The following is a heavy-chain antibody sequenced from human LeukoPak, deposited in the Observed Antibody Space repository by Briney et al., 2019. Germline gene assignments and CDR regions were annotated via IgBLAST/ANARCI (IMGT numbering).Heavy chain of an antibody. J-gene: IGHJ4*02. V-gene: IGHV3-23*01. CDR2: ISGSGGSS. CDR1: GFTFSSYA. D-gene: IGHD6-19*01. Sequence: GGSLRLSCAASGFTFSSYAMSWVRQAAGKGLEWVSAISGSGGSSYYADSVKGRFTISRDNSKNTLYLQMNSLRAEDTAVYYCAKDLRSSGWCYCDYWPRGTLDSVPS. CDR3: AKDLRSSGWCYCDY.